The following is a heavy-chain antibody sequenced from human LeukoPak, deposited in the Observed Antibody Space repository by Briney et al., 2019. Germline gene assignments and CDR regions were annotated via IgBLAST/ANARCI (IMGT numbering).Heavy chain of an antibody. Sequence: GGSLRLSCAASGFTFSTYDMHWVRQAPGKGLEWVAVIWYDGSNKYYADSVKGRFTISRDNSKNTLYLQMNSLRADDTAVYYCARALGSLSNWFDPWGQGTLVTVSS. D-gene: IGHD3-16*01. J-gene: IGHJ5*02. CDR2: IWYDGSNK. V-gene: IGHV3-33*01. CDR1: GFTFSTYD. CDR3: ARALGSLSNWFDP.